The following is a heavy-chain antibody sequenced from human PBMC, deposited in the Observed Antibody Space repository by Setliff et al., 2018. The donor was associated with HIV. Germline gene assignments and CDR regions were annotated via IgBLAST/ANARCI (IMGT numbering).Heavy chain of an antibody. J-gene: IGHJ4*02. D-gene: IGHD3-22*01. CDR3: ARDYNYIFDS. CDR1: GFTFSSYS. V-gene: IGHV3-48*01. CDR2: ISSTSTTI. Sequence: GGSLRLSCAASGFTFSSYSMNWVRQAPGKGLEWLSYISSTSTTIYYAESVMGRFTISRDNAKNSLYLEMNSPRAEDTAIYYCARDYNYIFDSWGQGVLVTVSS.